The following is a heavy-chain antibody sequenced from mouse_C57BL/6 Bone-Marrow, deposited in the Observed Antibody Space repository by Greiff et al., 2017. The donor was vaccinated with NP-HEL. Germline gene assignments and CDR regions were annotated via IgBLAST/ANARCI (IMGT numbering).Heavy chain of an antibody. CDR2: ISYDGSN. D-gene: IGHD2-5*01. CDR1: GYSITSGYY. Sequence: EVQLVESGPGLVKPSQSLSLTCSVTGYSITSGYYWNWIRQFPGNKLEWMGYISYDGSNNYNPSLKNRISITRDTSKNQFFLKLNSVTTEDTATYYCARYSNGFAYWGQGTLVTVSA. CDR3: ARYSNGFAY. V-gene: IGHV3-6*01. J-gene: IGHJ3*01.